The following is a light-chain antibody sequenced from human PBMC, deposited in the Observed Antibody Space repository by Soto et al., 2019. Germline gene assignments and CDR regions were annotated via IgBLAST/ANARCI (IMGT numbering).Light chain of an antibody. V-gene: IGKV3-20*01. CDR1: QSVSSTY. CDR3: QQYGISSWP. J-gene: IGKJ1*01. Sequence: EIVLTQSPGTLSLSPGERATLSCRASQSVSSTYLAWYQQKPGQAPRLLIYGASSRAADIPDRFSGSGSGTDFTLTISRLEPEDFAVYYCQQYGISSWPFGQGTKVEIK. CDR2: GAS.